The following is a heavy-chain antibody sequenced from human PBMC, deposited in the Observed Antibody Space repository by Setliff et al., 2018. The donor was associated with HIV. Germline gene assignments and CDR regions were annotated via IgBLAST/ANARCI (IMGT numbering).Heavy chain of an antibody. CDR1: GGSSIGSSFQ. CDR3: ARGVPLLPPNF. D-gene: IGHD2-15*01. J-gene: IGHJ4*02. Sequence: SETLSLTCTVSGGSSIGSSFQSTWIRQSPGKGLEWIADIAYSGTTMYTNYNPSLESRVTVSVDASDRHYSLRMTSTTSSDTAVYYFARGVPLLPPNFWGQGTLVTVSS. V-gene: IGHV4-39*07. CDR2: IAYSGTTMYT.